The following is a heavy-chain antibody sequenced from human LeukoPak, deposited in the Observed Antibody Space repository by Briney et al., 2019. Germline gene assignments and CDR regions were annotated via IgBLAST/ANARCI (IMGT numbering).Heavy chain of an antibody. CDR3: AKVFPVVAVDY. J-gene: IGHJ4*02. Sequence: GGSLRLSCAASGFTFSSYGMHWVPQAPGKGLEWVAVISYDGSNKYYADSVKGRFTISRDNSKNTLYLQMNSLRAEDTAVYYCAKVFPVVAVDYWGQGTLVTVSS. V-gene: IGHV3-30*18. D-gene: IGHD2-15*01. CDR1: GFTFSSYG. CDR2: ISYDGSNK.